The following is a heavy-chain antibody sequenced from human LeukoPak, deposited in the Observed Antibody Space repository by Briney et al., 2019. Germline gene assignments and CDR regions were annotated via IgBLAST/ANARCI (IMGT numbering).Heavy chain of an antibody. CDR2: FDPEDGET. V-gene: IGHV1-24*01. CDR1: GYTLTELS. CDR3: ATDFFTMGFSY. Sequence: ASVKVSCKVSGYTLTELSMHWVRQAPGKGLEWMGGFDPEDGETIYAQKFQGRVTMTEETSTDTAYMELSSLRSEDTAVYYCATDFFTMGFSYWGQGTLVTVSS. J-gene: IGHJ4*02. D-gene: IGHD3-3*01.